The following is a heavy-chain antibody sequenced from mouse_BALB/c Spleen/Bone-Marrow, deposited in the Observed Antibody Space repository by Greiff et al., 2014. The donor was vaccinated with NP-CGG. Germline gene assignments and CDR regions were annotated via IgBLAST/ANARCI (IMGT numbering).Heavy chain of an antibody. CDR3: ARSTRITTGYYYAMDY. CDR1: GFTFSSFG. D-gene: IGHD2-4*01. Sequence: VQLQQSGGGLVQPGGSRKVSCAASGFTFSSFGMHWVRQAPEKGLEWVAYISSGSSTIYYADTVKGRFTISRDNPKNTLFLQMTSLRSEDTAMYYCARSTRITTGYYYAMDYWGQGTSVTVSS. CDR2: ISSGSSTI. J-gene: IGHJ4*01. V-gene: IGHV5-17*02.